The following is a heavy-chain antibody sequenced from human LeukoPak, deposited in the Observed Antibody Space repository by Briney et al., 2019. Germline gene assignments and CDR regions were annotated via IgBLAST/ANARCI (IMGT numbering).Heavy chain of an antibody. CDR2: INPNSGGT. J-gene: IGHJ4*02. V-gene: IGHV1-2*02. Sequence: GASVKVSCKASGYTFTGYYVHWVRQAPGQGLEWMGWINPNSGGTNYAQEFQGRVTMTRDTSVSTAYMELSRLRSDDTAVYYCASGFHVLTLYQSFSYFDYWGQGTLVTVSS. D-gene: IGHD3-9*01. CDR1: GYTFTGYY. CDR3: ASGFHVLTLYQSFSYFDY.